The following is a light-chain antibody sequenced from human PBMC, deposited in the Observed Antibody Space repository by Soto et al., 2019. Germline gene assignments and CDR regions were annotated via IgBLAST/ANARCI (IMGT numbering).Light chain of an antibody. CDR3: RQFGTSPT. CDR1: QSVSVTY. V-gene: IGKV3-20*01. CDR2: GAS. Sequence: EIVLTQSPGTLSLSPGERATLSCRASQSVSVTYLAWYQQRPGQAPRLLLYGASTRATGIPGRFSGSGSGTDFTLTISRLEPEDFAVYYCRQFGTSPTFGQGTKVEIK. J-gene: IGKJ1*01.